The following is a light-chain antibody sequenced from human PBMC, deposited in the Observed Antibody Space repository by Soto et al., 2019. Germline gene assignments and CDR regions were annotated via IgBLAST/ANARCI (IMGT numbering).Light chain of an antibody. CDR1: SSDVGGYNY. CDR2: DVS. V-gene: IGLV2-11*01. Sequence: QSALTQPRSVSGSPGQSVTISCTGTSSDVGGYNYVSWYQQHPGKAPKLMIYDVSKWPSGVPDRFSGSKSGNTASLTISGLQAEDEADYYRCSYAGNSLWVFGGGTQLTVL. J-gene: IGLJ3*02. CDR3: CSYAGNSLWV.